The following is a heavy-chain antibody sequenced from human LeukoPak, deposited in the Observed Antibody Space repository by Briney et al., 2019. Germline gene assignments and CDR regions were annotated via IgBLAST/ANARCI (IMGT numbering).Heavy chain of an antibody. D-gene: IGHD3-10*01. V-gene: IGHV3-7*03. Sequence: GGSLRLSCAASGFTFSSFWMGWVRQAPGKGLEWVANINQDGSGKYFVDSVKGRFTIFRDNAKNSLYLQMNSLRAEDTAVYYCAKDGSGNYGGRYYYGMDVWGQGTTVTVSS. CDR2: INQDGSGK. J-gene: IGHJ6*02. CDR1: GFTFSSFW. CDR3: AKDGSGNYGGRYYYGMDV.